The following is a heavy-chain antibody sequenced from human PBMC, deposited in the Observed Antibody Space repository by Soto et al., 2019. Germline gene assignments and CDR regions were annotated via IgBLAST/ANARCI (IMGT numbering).Heavy chain of an antibody. V-gene: IGHV3-33*01. CDR2: IWYDGSKK. CDR3: ARILDTAGMDV. J-gene: IGHJ6*02. CDR1: GFTFSTYG. Sequence: PGGSLRLSCAASGFTFSTYGMHWVRQAQGKGLEWVAVIWYDGSKKYYADSVKGRFTISRDNSKNTLSLQMNSLRAEDTAVYYCARILDTAGMDVWGQGTTVTVSS. D-gene: IGHD5-18*01.